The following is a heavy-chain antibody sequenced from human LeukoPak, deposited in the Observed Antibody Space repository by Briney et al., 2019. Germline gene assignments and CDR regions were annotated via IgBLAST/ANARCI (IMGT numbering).Heavy chain of an antibody. V-gene: IGHV3-23*01. Sequence: AGGSLRLSCAASGFTFNNYAMSWVRQAPGKGLEWVSAISGSGGNTYYADSVKGRFTISRDNSKNTLYLQMNSLRAEDTAVCYCAKEIMETTYFDYWGQGTLVTVSS. J-gene: IGHJ4*02. CDR1: GFTFNNYA. CDR3: AKEIMETTYFDY. D-gene: IGHD3-16*01. CDR2: ISGSGGNT.